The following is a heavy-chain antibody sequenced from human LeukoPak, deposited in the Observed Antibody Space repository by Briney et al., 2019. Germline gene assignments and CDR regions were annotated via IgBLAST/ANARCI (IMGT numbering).Heavy chain of an antibody. CDR1: GYTFTGYY. CDR2: INPNSGGT. D-gene: IGHD2-21*01. Sequence: ASVKVSCKASGYTFTGYYMHWVRQAPGQGLEWMGWINPNSGGTNYAQKFQGRVTMTRDTSISTAYMELSRLRSDDTAVYYCARGFGEGGILWFTFDYWGQGTLVTVSS. J-gene: IGHJ4*02. V-gene: IGHV1-2*02. CDR3: ARGFGEGGILWFTFDY.